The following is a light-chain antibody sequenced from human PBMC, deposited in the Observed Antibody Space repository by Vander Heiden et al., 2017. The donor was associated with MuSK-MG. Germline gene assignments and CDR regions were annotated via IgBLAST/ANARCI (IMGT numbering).Light chain of an antibody. CDR2: KAS. V-gene: IGKV1-5*03. CDR3: QQYNSS. Sequence: DIQMTQSPSTLSASVGDRVTITCRASQSISNWLAWYQQKPGKAPKLLIYKASNLESGVPSRFSGSGSGTEFTITISSLQSDDFATYYGQQYNSSFGQGTKVEIK. J-gene: IGKJ1*01. CDR1: QSISNW.